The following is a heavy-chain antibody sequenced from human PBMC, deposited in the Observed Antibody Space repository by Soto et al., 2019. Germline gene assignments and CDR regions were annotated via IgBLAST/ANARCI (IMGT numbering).Heavy chain of an antibody. CDR2: IYYSGAT. D-gene: IGHD2-15*01. Sequence: QVHLQESGPGLVKPSQTLSLTCTVSGGSIIDSGSFYWNWIRQHPGKGLEWIGDIYYSGATYYNRSLRSRATRSLDASKNQFSLKLTSVPAADTAIYYCARGEVVASNWFDPWGQGTLVTVSS. CDR1: GGSIIDSGSFY. V-gene: IGHV4-31*03. CDR3: ARGEVVASNWFDP. J-gene: IGHJ5*02.